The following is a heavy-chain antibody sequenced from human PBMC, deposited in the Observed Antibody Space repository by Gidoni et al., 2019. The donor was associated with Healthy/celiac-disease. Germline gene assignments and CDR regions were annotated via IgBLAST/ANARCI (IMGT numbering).Heavy chain of an antibody. V-gene: IGHV5-51*01. D-gene: IGHD3-22*01. CDR1: GYRFTTYW. CDR2: INPGDSDT. CDR3: ARYYSDTSFDY. J-gene: IGHJ4*02. Sequence: EVQLVQSGAEVKTPGESRKISCRGSGYRFTTYWLGWVRQMPGKGLEWMGVINPGDSDTRYSPSFQGQVTISADKSISVAYLQWSSLKASDTAMYYCARYYSDTSFDYWGQGTLVTVSS.